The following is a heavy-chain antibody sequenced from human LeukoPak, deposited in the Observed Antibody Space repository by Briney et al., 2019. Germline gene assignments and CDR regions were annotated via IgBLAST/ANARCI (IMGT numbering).Heavy chain of an antibody. CDR1: GFTFSSYG. D-gene: IGHD6-13*01. CDR3: AKVAAAGVGGFDY. Sequence: GGSLRLSCAASGFTFSSYGMHWVRQAPGKGLGWVAVISYDGSNKYYADCVKGRFTISRDNSKNTLYLQMNSLRAEDTAVYYCAKVAAAGVGGFDYWGQGTLVTVSS. J-gene: IGHJ4*02. V-gene: IGHV3-30*18. CDR2: ISYDGSNK.